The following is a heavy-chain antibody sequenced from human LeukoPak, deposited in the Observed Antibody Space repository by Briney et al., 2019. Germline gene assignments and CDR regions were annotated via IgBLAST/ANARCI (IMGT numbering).Heavy chain of an antibody. Sequence: GGSLRLSCAASGFTFSSYSMNWVRQAPGKGLEWVSSISSSSSYIYYADSVKGRFTISRDNAKNSLYLQMNSLRAEDTAVCYCAREYYYDSSGYYYGMDVWGQGTTVTVSS. CDR1: GFTFSSYS. V-gene: IGHV3-21*01. CDR3: AREYYYDSSGYYYGMDV. CDR2: ISSSSSYI. D-gene: IGHD3-22*01. J-gene: IGHJ6*02.